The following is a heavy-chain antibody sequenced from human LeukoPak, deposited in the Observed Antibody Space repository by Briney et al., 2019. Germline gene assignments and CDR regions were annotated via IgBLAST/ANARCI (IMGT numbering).Heavy chain of an antibody. D-gene: IGHD3-22*01. CDR1: GFTVSSNY. CDR2: TYSSGTT. J-gene: IGHJ2*01. V-gene: IGHV3-53*01. Sequence: PGGSLRLSCAASGFTVSSNYMSWVRQAPGKGLEYISVTYSSGTTYYADSVRDRFTISRDNSRNTLYLQMNSLRPEDTAVYYCARAPASFFYNSSGYYNGYFDLWGRGTLVTVSS. CDR3: ARAPASFFYNSSGYYNGYFDL.